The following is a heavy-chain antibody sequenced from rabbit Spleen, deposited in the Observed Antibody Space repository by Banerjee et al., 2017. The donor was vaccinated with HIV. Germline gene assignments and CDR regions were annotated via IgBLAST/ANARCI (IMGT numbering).Heavy chain of an antibody. D-gene: IGHD8-1*01. CDR3: ARNSGSSDKL. Sequence: QEQLEESGGDLVKPGASLTLTCTASGFSFSNNYVMCWVRQAPGKGLEWIACISAGNSDNTYYASWAKGRFTISTTSSTTVTLQMTSLTAADTATYFCARNSGSSDKLWGPGTLVTVS. J-gene: IGHJ4*01. CDR2: ISAGNSDNT. V-gene: IGHV1S45*01. CDR1: GFSFSNNYV.